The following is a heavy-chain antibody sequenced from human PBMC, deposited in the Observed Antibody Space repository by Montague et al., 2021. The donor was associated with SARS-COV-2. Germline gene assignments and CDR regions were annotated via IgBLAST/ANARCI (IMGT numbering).Heavy chain of an antibody. CDR2: TYYRSKWYN. CDR3: TSGREGNYNVVDV. CDR1: GDSVSSNSAT. Sequence: CAISGDSVSSNSATWNWVRQSPSRGLEWLGRTYYRSKWYNDYAVSVGGRVTINPDTSKNQFSLQLNSVTPEDTAIYYCTSGREGNYNVVDVWGQGTTVTVSS. D-gene: IGHD1-1*01. V-gene: IGHV6-1*01. J-gene: IGHJ6*02.